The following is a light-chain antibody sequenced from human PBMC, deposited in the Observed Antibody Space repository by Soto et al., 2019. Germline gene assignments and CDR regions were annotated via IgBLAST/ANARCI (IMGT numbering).Light chain of an antibody. CDR1: SSVVGSYNR. V-gene: IGLV2-18*02. J-gene: IGLJ1*01. CDR3: NSYTSSSTYV. Sequence: QSVLTQPPSVSGSPGQSVTISCTGTSSVVGSYNRVSWYQQPPGTAPKLMIYEVSNRPSGVPDRFSGSKSGNTASLTISGLQAEDEADYYCNSYTSSSTYVFGTGTKLTVL. CDR2: EVS.